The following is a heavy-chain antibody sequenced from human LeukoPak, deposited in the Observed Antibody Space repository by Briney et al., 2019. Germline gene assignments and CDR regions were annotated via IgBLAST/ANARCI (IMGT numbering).Heavy chain of an antibody. D-gene: IGHD6-6*01. CDR1: GGTFSSYT. CDR3: ARDLIVQSIAARLGDNYFDY. V-gene: IGHV1-69*04. Sequence: SVKVSCKASGGTFSSYTISWVRQAPGQGLEWMGRIIPILGIANYAQKFQGRVTITADKSTSTAYMELSSLRSEDTAVYYCARDLIVQSIAARLGDNYFDYWGQGTLVTVSS. J-gene: IGHJ4*02. CDR2: IIPILGIA.